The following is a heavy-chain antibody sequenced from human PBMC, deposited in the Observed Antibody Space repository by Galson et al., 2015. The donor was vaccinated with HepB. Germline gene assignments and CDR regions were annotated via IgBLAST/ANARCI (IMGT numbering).Heavy chain of an antibody. CDR2: IKSKTDGGTT. Sequence: SLRLSCAASGFTFSNAWMSWVRQAPGKGLEWVGRIKSKTDGGTTDYAAPVKGRFTISRDDSKNTLYLQMNSLKTEDTAVYYCTTVTYNSSWYWADYWGQGTLVTVSS. V-gene: IGHV3-15*01. J-gene: IGHJ4*02. D-gene: IGHD6-13*01. CDR3: TTVTYNSSWYWADY. CDR1: GFTFSNAW.